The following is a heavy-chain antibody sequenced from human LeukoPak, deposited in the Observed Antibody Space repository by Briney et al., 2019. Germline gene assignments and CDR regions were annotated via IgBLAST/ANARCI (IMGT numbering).Heavy chain of an antibody. CDR3: ASNLRYCSSTSCLLYYYYMDV. Sequence: PSETLSLTCAVSGYSISSGYYWSWIRQPPGKGLEWIGYIYYNGSTYYNPSLKSRVTISVDTSKNQFSLKLSSVTAADTAVYYCASNLRYCSSTSCLLYYYYMDVWGKGTTVTVSS. D-gene: IGHD2-2*01. J-gene: IGHJ6*03. V-gene: IGHV4-30-4*08. CDR2: IYYNGST. CDR1: GYSISSGYY.